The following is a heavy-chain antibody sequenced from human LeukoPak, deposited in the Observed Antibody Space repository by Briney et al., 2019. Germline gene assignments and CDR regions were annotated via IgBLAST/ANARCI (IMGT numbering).Heavy chain of an antibody. D-gene: IGHD3-10*01. CDR3: ARDQGHYASGSSHFDY. CDR2: IWYDGSNK. Sequence: GGSLRLSCAASGFTFSSYGMHWVRQTPGKGLEWVAVIWYDGSNKYYADSVKGRFTISKDNSKNMLYLQMNSLRAEDRAVYYCARDQGHYASGSSHFDYWGQGTLVTVSS. CDR1: GFTFSSYG. V-gene: IGHV3-33*01. J-gene: IGHJ4*02.